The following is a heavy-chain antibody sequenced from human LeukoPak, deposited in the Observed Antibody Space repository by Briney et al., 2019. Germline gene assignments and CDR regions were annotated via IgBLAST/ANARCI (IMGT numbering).Heavy chain of an antibody. D-gene: IGHD2-2*01. CDR1: GYSISSGYY. CDR3: ARAALEYQLLVDVNWFDH. J-gene: IGHJ5*02. Sequence: SETLSHTCTVSGYSISSGYYWGWIRRPPGKGREGIGSIYDSGSTYYNPSLKSRVTISVDTSKNQFSLKLSSVTAADTAVYYCARAALEYQLLVDVNWFDHWGQGTLVTVSS. CDR2: IYDSGST. V-gene: IGHV4-38-2*02.